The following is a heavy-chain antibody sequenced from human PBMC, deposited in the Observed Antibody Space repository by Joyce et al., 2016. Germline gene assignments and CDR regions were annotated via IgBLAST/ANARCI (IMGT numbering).Heavy chain of an antibody. V-gene: IGHV4-30-2*01. CDR3: ASGFNFKGRSFFDY. CDR1: GASVGSGGYS. CDR2: IYHNEST. J-gene: IGHJ4*02. Sequence: QLQLQESGSGLVKPSQTLSLTCAVSGASVGSGGYSWSWFRQPPGKGLEWIGYIYHNESTYYNPSLKSRVTISVDRSKNQFSLKLASVTAADTAVYYCASGFNFKGRSFFDYWGQGALVTVSS. D-gene: IGHD3-10*01.